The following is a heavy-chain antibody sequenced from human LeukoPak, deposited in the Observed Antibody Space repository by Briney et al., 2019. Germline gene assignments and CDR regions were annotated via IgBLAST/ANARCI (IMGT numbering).Heavy chain of an antibody. CDR1: GFPFSSYA. D-gene: IGHD2-15*01. Sequence: PGGSLRLSCSASGFPFSSYAMHWVRQAPGKGLEHVSAISDSGGSTYYADSVKGRFTISRDNSKNTLYFQMSSLRAEDTAVYFCVRGYSFGPYGMDVWGQGTTVTVSS. V-gene: IGHV3-64*05. CDR3: VRGYSFGPYGMDV. CDR2: ISDSGGST. J-gene: IGHJ6*02.